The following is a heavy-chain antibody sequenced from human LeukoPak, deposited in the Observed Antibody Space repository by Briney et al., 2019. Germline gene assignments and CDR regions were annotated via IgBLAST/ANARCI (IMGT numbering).Heavy chain of an antibody. Sequence: ASVKVSCKASGYPFTSYHMHWVRQAPGQGLEWMGLINPSGGSTTYAPKFQGRVTLTRDTSTSTVYMKFSSLRSEDTAVYYCARSVTIFGVVPGGYWGQGTLVTVSS. CDR3: ARSVTIFGVVPGGY. V-gene: IGHV1-46*01. CDR1: GYPFTSYH. J-gene: IGHJ4*02. CDR2: INPSGGST. D-gene: IGHD3-3*01.